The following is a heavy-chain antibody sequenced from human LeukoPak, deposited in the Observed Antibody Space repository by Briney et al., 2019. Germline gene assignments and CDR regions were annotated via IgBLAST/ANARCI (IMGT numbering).Heavy chain of an antibody. CDR3: AKLTSDTMVRGVTTDY. Sequence: GGSLRLSCAASGFTFSSYAMSWVRQAPGKGLEWVSSITANGGGTYYADSVKGRFSISRDNSRNTLYLQVTSLRDEDTAVYYCAKLTSDTMVRGVTTDYWGQGTLVTVSS. D-gene: IGHD3-10*01. CDR2: ITANGGGT. V-gene: IGHV3-23*01. CDR1: GFTFSSYA. J-gene: IGHJ4*02.